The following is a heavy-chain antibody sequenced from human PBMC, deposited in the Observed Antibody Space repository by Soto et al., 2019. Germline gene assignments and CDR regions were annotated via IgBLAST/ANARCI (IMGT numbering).Heavy chain of an antibody. CDR2: IYYFGST. Sequence: QVQLQESGPGLVKPSETLSLTCTVSGGSVSSGSYCWSWIRQPPGKGLEWIGCIYYFGSTNCNPSLKSRVTISLDTSKSQFSLKLSSVTAADTAVYYCARTYYYGSGSDFDFWGQGSLVTVSS. CDR3: ARTYYYGSGSDFDF. CDR1: GGSVSSGSYC. V-gene: IGHV4-61*01. J-gene: IGHJ4*02. D-gene: IGHD3-10*01.